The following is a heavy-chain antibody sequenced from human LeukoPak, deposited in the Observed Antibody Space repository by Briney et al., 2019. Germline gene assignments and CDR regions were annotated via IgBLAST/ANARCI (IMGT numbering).Heavy chain of an antibody. V-gene: IGHV1-69*05. CDR3: AREPTLTRYRSYGVEYFDY. D-gene: IGHD5-12*01. J-gene: IGHJ4*02. CDR2: LIPIFGST. CDR1: GGTFSSYA. Sequence: GSSVKVSCKAAGGTFSSYAISWVRQPPGQGLEWMGRLIPIFGSTNYEQEFPGSVTITTDEYTSTASMELNSIRSEDTAVYYCAREPTLTRYRSYGVEYFDYWGQGTLVTVSS.